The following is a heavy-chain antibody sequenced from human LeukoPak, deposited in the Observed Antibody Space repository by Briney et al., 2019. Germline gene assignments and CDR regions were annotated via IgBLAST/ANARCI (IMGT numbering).Heavy chain of an antibody. CDR3: AKGIGLAVAGLHY. CDR2: ISGSGDNT. V-gene: IGHV3-23*01. J-gene: IGHJ4*02. CDR1: GFTFSSCA. D-gene: IGHD6-19*01. Sequence: GGSLRLSCGASGFTFSSCAMTWVRQAPGKGLEWVSAISGSGDNTYYADSVKGRFTISRDDSKTTLNLQMNSLRAEDTAVYYCAKGIGLAVAGLHYWGQGTLVTVSS.